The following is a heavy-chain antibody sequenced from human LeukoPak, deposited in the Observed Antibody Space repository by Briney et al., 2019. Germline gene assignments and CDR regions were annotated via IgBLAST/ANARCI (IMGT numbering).Heavy chain of an antibody. Sequence: SLRLFCAASGFTFDDYAMHWVRQAPGKGLEWVSGISWSSGSIGYADSVKGRFTISRDNAKNSLYLQMNSLRAEDMALCYCGKGTNYDFWSGIDYWGQGTLVTVSS. V-gene: IGHV3-9*03. CDR1: GFTFDDYA. J-gene: IGHJ4*02. CDR2: ISWSSGSI. D-gene: IGHD3-3*01. CDR3: GKGTNYDFWSGIDY.